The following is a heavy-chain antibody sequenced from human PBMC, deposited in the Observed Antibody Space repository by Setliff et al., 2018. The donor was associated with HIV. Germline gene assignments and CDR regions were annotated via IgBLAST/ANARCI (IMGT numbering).Heavy chain of an antibody. CDR1: GGSITNSNYY. CDR3: ATLRWLRSKHSDY. D-gene: IGHD5-12*01. CDR2: IYYSENT. J-gene: IGHJ4*01. Sequence: SETLSLTCTVSGGSITNSNYYWGWFRQPPGKGLTWIGAIYYSENTYYNPSLKSRVTMSADTSKNQFSLTLRSVTAADTAVYFCATLRWLRSKHSDYWGQGILVTVSS. V-gene: IGHV4-39*01.